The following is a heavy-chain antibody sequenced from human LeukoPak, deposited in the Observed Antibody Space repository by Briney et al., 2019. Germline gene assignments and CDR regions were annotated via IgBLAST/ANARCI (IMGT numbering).Heavy chain of an antibody. CDR2: INPSGGST. V-gene: IGHV1-46*01. Sequence: GASVKVSCKASGYTFTSYYMHWVRQAPGQGLEWMGIINPSGGSTSYAQKFQGRVTMTRDMSTSTAYMELRSLRSDDTAVYYCAKEGTKLPWLGEVRITRYYYYYMDVWGKGTTVTISS. CDR1: GYTFTSYY. J-gene: IGHJ6*03. D-gene: IGHD3-10*01. CDR3: AKEGTKLPWLGEVRITRYYYYYMDV.